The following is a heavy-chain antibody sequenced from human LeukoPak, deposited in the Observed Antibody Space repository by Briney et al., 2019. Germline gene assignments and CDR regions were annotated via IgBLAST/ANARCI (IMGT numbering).Heavy chain of an antibody. CDR3: ARDLGQYYDTSDNWFDP. V-gene: IGHV3-30*02. J-gene: IGHJ5*02. D-gene: IGHD3-22*01. CDR1: GFTFSSYG. Sequence: PGGSLRLSCAASGFTFSSYGMHWVRQAPGKGLEWVAFIRYDGSNKYYADSVKGRFTISRDNSKNTLYLHVNSLRAEDTAVYYCARDLGQYYDTSDNWFDPWGQGTLVTVSS. CDR2: IRYDGSNK.